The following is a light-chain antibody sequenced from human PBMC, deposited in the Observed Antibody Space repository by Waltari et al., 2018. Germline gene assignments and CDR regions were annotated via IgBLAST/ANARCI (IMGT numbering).Light chain of an antibody. Sequence: QSALTQPRPVSGSSGQSVAISCTATPRDVGGYNSVPWYQQHPGKATKLIIYDVHKRPSGVPDRFSGSKSGNTASLTISGLHSEDEADYYCCSYTAPYVVFGGGTKVTVL. CDR2: DVH. V-gene: IGLV2-11*01. CDR1: PRDVGGYNS. CDR3: CSYTAPYVV. J-gene: IGLJ2*01.